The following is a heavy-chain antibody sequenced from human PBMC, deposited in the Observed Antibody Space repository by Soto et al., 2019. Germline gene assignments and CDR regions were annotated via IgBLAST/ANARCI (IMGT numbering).Heavy chain of an antibody. Sequence: QVQLVQSGAEVKKPGSSVKVSCKASGGTFSSYAISWVRQAPGQGLEWMGGIIPIFGTANYAQKFQGRVTITADESTSTAYVELSSLRSEDTAVYYCARELVVRGVIIPWFDPWGQGTLVTVSS. J-gene: IGHJ5*02. CDR2: IIPIFGTA. D-gene: IGHD3-10*01. CDR3: ARELVVRGVIIPWFDP. CDR1: GGTFSSYA. V-gene: IGHV1-69*12.